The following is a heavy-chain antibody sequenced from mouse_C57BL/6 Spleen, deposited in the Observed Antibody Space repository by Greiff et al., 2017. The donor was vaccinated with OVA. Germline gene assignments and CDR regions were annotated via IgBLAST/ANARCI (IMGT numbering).Heavy chain of an antibody. Sequence: QVTLKESGPGILQSSQTLSLTCSFSGFSLSTSGMGVSWIRQPSGQGLEWLAHIYWDDDKRYNPSLKSRLTISTDPSRNQVFLKSTSVDTADTATYYCARIEGDGGFDYWGQGTTLTVSS. CDR2: IYWDDDK. CDR1: GFSLSTSGMG. J-gene: IGHJ2*01. V-gene: IGHV8-12*01. D-gene: IGHD3-3*01. CDR3: ARIEGDGGFDY.